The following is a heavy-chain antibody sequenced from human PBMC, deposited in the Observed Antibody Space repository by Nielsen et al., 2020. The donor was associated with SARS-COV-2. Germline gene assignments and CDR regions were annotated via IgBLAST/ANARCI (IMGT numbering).Heavy chain of an antibody. V-gene: IGHV3-33*01. CDR1: GFTFSSYG. CDR2: IWYDGSNK. J-gene: IGHJ4*02. Sequence: GGSLRLSCAASGFTFSSYGMHWVRQAPGKGLEWVAVIWYDGSNKYYADSVKGRFTISRDNSKNTLYLQMNSLRAEDTAVYYCARAQVGATFYGGIDYWGQGTLVTVPS. CDR3: ARAQVGATFYGGIDY. D-gene: IGHD1-26*01.